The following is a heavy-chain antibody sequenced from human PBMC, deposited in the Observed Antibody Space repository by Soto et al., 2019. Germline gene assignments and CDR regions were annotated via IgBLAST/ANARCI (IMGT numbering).Heavy chain of an antibody. J-gene: IGHJ5*02. V-gene: IGHV1-8*01. CDR1: GYTFTSYD. CDR2: MNPNSGNT. Sequence: QVQLVQSGAEVKKPGASVKVACKASGYTFTSYDINWVRQATGQGPEYFGWMNPNSGNTAYVQKFQGRVTMTWDTSIPTAYMELSSLRSEDTAVYFWARGIKYGADSRWFDPWGQGTLVTVSS. CDR3: ARGIKYGADSRWFDP. D-gene: IGHD4-17*01.